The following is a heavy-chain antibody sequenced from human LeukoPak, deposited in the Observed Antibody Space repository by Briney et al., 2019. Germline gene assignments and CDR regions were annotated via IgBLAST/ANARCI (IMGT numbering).Heavy chain of an antibody. V-gene: IGHV1-2*02. CDR2: INPNSGGT. CDR3: ARDPSSSWYSGDY. D-gene: IGHD6-13*01. J-gene: IGHJ4*02. CDR1: GYTFTGYY. Sequence: ASVKVSCKASGYTFTGYYMHWVRQAPGQGLEWMGWINPNSGGTNYAQKFQGRVTMTRDTSISTAYMELSRLRSDGTAVYYCARDPSSSWYSGDYWGQGTLVTVSS.